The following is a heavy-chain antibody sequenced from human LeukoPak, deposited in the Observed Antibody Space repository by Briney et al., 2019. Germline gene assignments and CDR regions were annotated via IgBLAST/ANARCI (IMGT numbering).Heavy chain of an antibody. D-gene: IGHD3-16*01. Sequence: TLSLTCTVSGGSISSYFWSWIRQPPGKGLEWIGYVYYSGSTNYNPSLKSRVTISVDTSKKQFSLKLSPATAADTAVYYCARVLDLSRRGLDAFDIWGQGTMVTVSS. CDR3: ARVLDLSRRGLDAFDI. V-gene: IGHV4-59*01. CDR1: GGSISSYF. J-gene: IGHJ3*02. CDR2: VYYSGST.